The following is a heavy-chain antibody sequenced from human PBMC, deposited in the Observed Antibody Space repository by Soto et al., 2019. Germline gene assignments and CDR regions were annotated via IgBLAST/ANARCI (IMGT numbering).Heavy chain of an antibody. CDR1: GGSVSSGSFY. V-gene: IGHV4-61*01. D-gene: IGHD4-4*01. Sequence: SETLSLTCTVSGGSVSSGSFYWSWIRQPPGKALEWIGFIYNNRSFNYNPSLKSRVTMSVDTSKHQFSLKLSSVTAADTAVYYCARVPLDYSNQHYFDFWGQGALVTVSS. J-gene: IGHJ4*02. CDR3: ARVPLDYSNQHYFDF. CDR2: IYNNRSF.